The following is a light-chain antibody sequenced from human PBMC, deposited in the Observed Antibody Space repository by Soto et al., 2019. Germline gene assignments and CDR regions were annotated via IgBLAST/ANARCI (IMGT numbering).Light chain of an antibody. CDR3: SSYSSGSTPYV. V-gene: IGLV2-14*01. Sequence: QSALTQPASLSGSPGQSITISCTGTSSDIGAYDYVSWFQQHPGKAPKLMISEVNNRPSGVSNRFSGSKSGNTAYLTISGLQVEDEADYYCSSYSSGSTPYVFGTGTKVTVL. CDR1: SSDIGAYDY. CDR2: EVN. J-gene: IGLJ1*01.